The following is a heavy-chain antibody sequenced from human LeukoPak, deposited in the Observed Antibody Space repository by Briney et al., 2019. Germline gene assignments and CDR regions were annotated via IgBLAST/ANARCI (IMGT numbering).Heavy chain of an antibody. CDR1: GGSFSDYY. V-gene: IGHV4-34*01. Sequence: SETLSLTCAVYGGSFSDYYWNWIRQPPGKGLEWIGEINLSGSTNYNPSLKSRVTISVDTSKNQFSLKLRSVTAADTAVYYCARGYRSDDYYFDCWGQGTLVTVSA. CDR2: INLSGST. D-gene: IGHD1-26*01. CDR3: ARGYRSDDYYFDC. J-gene: IGHJ4*02.